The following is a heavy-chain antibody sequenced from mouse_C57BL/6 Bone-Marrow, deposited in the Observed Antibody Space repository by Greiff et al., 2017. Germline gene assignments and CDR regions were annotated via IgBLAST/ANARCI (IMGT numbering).Heavy chain of an antibody. CDR3: ARLITAGVAGGYYAMDY. CDR1: GYTFTSYW. D-gene: IGHD1-1*01. Sequence: QVHVKQPGAELVRPGTSVKLSCKASGYTFTSYWMHWVKQRPGQGLEWIGGIDPSDSYTNYNPKFKGKATLPVDTSSGTAYMQLSSLTSEDSAVYNCARLITAGVAGGYYAMDYWGQGTSVTVSS. J-gene: IGHJ4*01. CDR2: IDPSDSYT. V-gene: IGHV1-59*01.